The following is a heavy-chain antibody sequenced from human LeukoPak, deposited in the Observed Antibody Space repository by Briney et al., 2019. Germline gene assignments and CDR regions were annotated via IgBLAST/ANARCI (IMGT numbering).Heavy chain of an antibody. V-gene: IGHV3-23*01. Sequence: PGGSLRLSCAASGFTFSTYAMSWVRQAPGKGLEWVSAISGSSSSTYYADSVKGRFTISRDNSKNTLYLQMNSLRAEDTAVYYCAKRCRSGGCYCDYWGQGTLVTVSS. D-gene: IGHD2-15*01. CDR1: GFTFSTYA. J-gene: IGHJ4*02. CDR2: ISGSSSST. CDR3: AKRCRSGGCYCDY.